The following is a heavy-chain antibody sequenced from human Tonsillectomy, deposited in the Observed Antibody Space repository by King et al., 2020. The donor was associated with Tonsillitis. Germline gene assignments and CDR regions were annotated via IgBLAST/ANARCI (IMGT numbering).Heavy chain of an antibody. J-gene: IGHJ4*02. CDR3: AKNGGNSDFDY. D-gene: IGHD4-23*01. CDR1: VVSIMSSKW. V-gene: IGHV4-4*02. Sequence: VQLQDSGTGVLKPSGTMSVTGACSVVSIMSSKWWSWVLQAPGKCLEWFWEIYHSGSTTYNPSLKSRVTISVDKSKNQFSLKLSSVTAADTAVYYCAKNGGNSDFDYWGQGTLVTVSS. CDR2: IYHSGST.